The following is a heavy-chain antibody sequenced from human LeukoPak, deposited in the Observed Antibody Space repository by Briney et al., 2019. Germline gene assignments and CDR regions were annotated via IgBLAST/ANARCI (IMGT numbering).Heavy chain of an antibody. V-gene: IGHV5-51*01. D-gene: IGHD3-22*01. CDR3: ARPGTDYDSSGYYID. Sequence: GESLKISCKGSGYKFTNYWIAWVRQMPGKGLEWMGIIYPGDSDTRYSPSFQGQVTISADKSINTAYLQWSSLKASDSAIYYCARPGTDYDSSGYYIDWGQGTLVTVSS. CDR2: IYPGDSDT. J-gene: IGHJ4*02. CDR1: GYKFTNYW.